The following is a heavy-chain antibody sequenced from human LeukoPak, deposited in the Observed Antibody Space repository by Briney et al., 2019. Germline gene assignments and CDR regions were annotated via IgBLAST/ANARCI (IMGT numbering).Heavy chain of an antibody. CDR2: IYYSGST. V-gene: IGHV4-59*01. CDR3: ARVDYDFWSGYYTGTAFDI. CDR1: GGSISSYY. Sequence: SETLSLTCTVSGGSISSYYWSWIRQPPGKGLEWIGYIYYSGSTNYNPSLKSRVTISVDTSKNQFSLKLSSVTAADTAVCYCARVDYDFWSGYYTGTAFDIWGQGTMVTVSS. D-gene: IGHD3-3*01. J-gene: IGHJ3*02.